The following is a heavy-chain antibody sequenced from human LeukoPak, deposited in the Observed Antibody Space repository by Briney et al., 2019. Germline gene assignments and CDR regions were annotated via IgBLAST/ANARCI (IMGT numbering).Heavy chain of an antibody. J-gene: IGHJ4*02. CDR3: AKDRRYYYDSSGYEV. CDR1: GFTFSSSS. CDR2: ISSSSSYI. Sequence: NPGGSLRLSCAASGFTFSSSSMNWVRQAPGKGLEWVSSISSSSSYIYYADSVKGRFTISRDNSKNTLYLQMNSLRAEDTAVYYCAKDRRYYYDSSGYEVWGQGTLVTVSS. D-gene: IGHD3-22*01. V-gene: IGHV3-21*04.